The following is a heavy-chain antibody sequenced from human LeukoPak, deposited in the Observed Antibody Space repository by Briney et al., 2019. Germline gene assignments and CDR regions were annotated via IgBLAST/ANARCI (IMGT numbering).Heavy chain of an antibody. CDR1: GFIFSSYS. Sequence: GGSLRLSCAGSGFIFSSYSMNWVRQAPGKGLEWVSSITSSSSYIYYADSVKGRFTISRDNAKNSLYLQMNSLRAEDTAVYYCARRGSGYTEPIDYWGQGTLVTVSS. CDR3: ARRGSGYTEPIDY. CDR2: ITSSSSYI. J-gene: IGHJ4*02. V-gene: IGHV3-21*01. D-gene: IGHD5-12*01.